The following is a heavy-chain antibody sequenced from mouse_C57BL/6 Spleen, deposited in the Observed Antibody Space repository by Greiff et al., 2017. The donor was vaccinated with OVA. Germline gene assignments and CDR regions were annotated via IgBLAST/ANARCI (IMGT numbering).Heavy chain of an antibody. CDR2: INPSTGGT. Sequence: EVQLKQSGPELVKPGASVKISCKASGYSFTGYYMNWVKQSPEKSLEWIGEINPSTGGTTYNQKFKAKATLTVDKSSSTAYMQLKSLTSEDSAVYYCAINWDVDYWGQGTTLTVSS. CDR3: AINWDVDY. D-gene: IGHD4-1*01. V-gene: IGHV1-42*01. J-gene: IGHJ2*01. CDR1: GYSFTGYY.